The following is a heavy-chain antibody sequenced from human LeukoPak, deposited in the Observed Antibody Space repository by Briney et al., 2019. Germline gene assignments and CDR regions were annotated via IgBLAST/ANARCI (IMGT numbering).Heavy chain of an antibody. J-gene: IGHJ4*02. CDR3: AHGAMYQLDY. CDR2: ISSSGGST. V-gene: IGHV3-23*01. Sequence: GGSLRLSCAASGFTFSSYAMSWVRQAPGKGLEWVSGISSSGGSTVYADSVKGRFTISRDNFRNTLFLQMNSLRAEDTAVYYCAHGAMYQLDYWGQGTLVTVSS. D-gene: IGHD2-2*01. CDR1: GFTFSSYA.